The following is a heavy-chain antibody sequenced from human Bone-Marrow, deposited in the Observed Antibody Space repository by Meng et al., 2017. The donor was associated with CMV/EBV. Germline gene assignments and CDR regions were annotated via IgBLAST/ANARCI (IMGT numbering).Heavy chain of an antibody. Sequence: GESLKISCAAPGFFFSTYEMNWVRQAPGKGLEWVSYISGSGDTIYYADSVKGRFTVSRDNAKKSLYLQMNSLKVEDTAVYYCAREQSGSGTYYFYGMDVWGQGTTVTVSS. J-gene: IGHJ6*02. CDR3: AREQSGSGTYYFYGMDV. D-gene: IGHD1-26*01. V-gene: IGHV3-48*03. CDR1: GFFFSTYE. CDR2: ISGSGDTI.